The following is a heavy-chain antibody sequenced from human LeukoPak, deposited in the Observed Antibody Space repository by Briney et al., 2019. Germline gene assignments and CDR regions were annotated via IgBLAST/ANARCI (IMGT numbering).Heavy chain of an antibody. CDR2: IYYSGST. J-gene: IGHJ3*02. Sequence: SETLSLTCTVSGGSISSSSYYWGWIRQPPGKGLEWIGSIYYSGSTYYNPSLKSRVTISVDTSKNQFSLKLSSVTAADTAVYYCASNLRPYYYDSSGYYSSGAFDIWGQGTMVTVSS. CDR1: GGSISSSSYY. CDR3: ASNLRPYYYDSSGYYSSGAFDI. D-gene: IGHD3-22*01. V-gene: IGHV4-39*07.